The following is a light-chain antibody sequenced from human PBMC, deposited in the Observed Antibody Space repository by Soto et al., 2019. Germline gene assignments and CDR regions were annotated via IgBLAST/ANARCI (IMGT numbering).Light chain of an antibody. CDR2: STS. V-gene: IGLV8-61*01. CDR1: SGSVSTANN. CDR3: ALLMGNGVSV. J-gene: IGLJ1*01. Sequence: QTVVTQESSFSVSPGVTVALTCGLISGSVSTANNPNWYQQTPGQAPRTLIYSTSTRSSGVPDRFSGSILGNKAALTISGAQADDESDYYCALLMGNGVSVFGTGTNVTVL.